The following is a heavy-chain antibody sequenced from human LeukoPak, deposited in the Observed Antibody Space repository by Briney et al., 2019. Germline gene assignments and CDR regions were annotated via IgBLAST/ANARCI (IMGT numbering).Heavy chain of an antibody. CDR3: ARRMATIIDFDY. J-gene: IGHJ4*02. V-gene: IGHV3-11*03. Sequence: GRSLRLSCAASGFTFSDYYMSWISQAPGKGLEWVSYISSSSSYTNYADSVKGRFTISRDNAKNSLYLQMNSLRAEDTAVYYCARRMATIIDFDYWGQGTLVTVSS. CDR1: GFTFSDYY. CDR2: ISSSSSYT. D-gene: IGHD5-24*01.